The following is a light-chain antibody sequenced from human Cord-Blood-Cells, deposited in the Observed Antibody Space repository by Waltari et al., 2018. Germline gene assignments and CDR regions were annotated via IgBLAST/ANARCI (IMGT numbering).Light chain of an antibody. CDR3: AAWDDSLSGWV. V-gene: IGLV1-47*01. J-gene: IGLJ3*02. Sequence: QSVLTQPPSASGTPGQRVTISCTGSSSNIGRNYVYWYKQLPGTAPKLPNYRNKLRPSGVPDRFSGPKSGPSASLAISGLRSEDEADYYCAAWDDSLSGWVFGGGTKLTVL. CDR2: RNK. CDR1: SSNIGRNY.